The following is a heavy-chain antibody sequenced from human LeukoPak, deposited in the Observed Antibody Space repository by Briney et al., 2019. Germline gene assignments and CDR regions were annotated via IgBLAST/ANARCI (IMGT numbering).Heavy chain of an antibody. CDR1: GFTFSSCA. CDR3: ARGRDVDY. CDR2: INQDESEK. Sequence: PGGSLRLSCAASGFTFSSCAMSWVRQAPGKGLEWVANINQDESEKYYVDSVKGRFTISRDNARNPLYLQVNSLRADDTALYYCARGRDVDYWGQGTLVIVSS. V-gene: IGHV3-7*03. J-gene: IGHJ4*02.